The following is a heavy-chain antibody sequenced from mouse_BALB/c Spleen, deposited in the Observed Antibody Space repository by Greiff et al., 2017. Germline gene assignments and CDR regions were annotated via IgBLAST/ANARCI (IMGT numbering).Heavy chain of an antibody. CDR2: ISYSGST. J-gene: IGHJ3*01. CDR1: GYSITSDYA. D-gene: IGHD2-10*02. CDR3: ARRGYGNYAWFAY. Sequence: EVKLMESGPGLVKPSQSLSLTCTVTGYSITSDYAWNWIRQFPGNKLEWMGYISYSGSTSYNPSLKSRISITRDTSKNQFFLQLNSVTTEDTATYYGARRGYGNYAWFAYWGQGTLVTVSA. V-gene: IGHV3-2*02.